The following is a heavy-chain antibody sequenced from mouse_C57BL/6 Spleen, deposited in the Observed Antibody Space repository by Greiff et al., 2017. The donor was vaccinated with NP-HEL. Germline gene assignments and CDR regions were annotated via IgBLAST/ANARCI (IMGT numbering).Heavy chain of an antibody. Sequence: QVQLQQPGAELVKPGASVKMSCKASGYTFTSYWITWVKQRPGQGLEWIGDIYPGSGSTNYNEKFKSKATLTVDTSSSTAYMQLSSLTSEDSAVYYCARSYYSNYNYYYAMDYWGQGTSVTVSS. CDR2: IYPGSGST. CDR3: ARSYYSNYNYYYAMDY. D-gene: IGHD2-5*01. J-gene: IGHJ4*01. CDR1: GYTFTSYW. V-gene: IGHV1-55*01.